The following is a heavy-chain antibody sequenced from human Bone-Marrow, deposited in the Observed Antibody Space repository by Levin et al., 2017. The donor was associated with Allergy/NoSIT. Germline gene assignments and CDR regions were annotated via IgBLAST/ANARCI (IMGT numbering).Heavy chain of an antibody. CDR2: ITLDVPGT. Sequence: LAGGSLRLSCAASGFTFSKYYMHWVRQVPGKGLEWVSRITLDVPGTYYADSVKGRFTISRDNAKETLYLQMNSLRAEDTAFYYCARGGCSATSCLDFWGQGILVTVSS. D-gene: IGHD2-2*01. CDR1: GFTFSKYY. J-gene: IGHJ4*02. V-gene: IGHV3-74*01. CDR3: ARGGCSATSCLDF.